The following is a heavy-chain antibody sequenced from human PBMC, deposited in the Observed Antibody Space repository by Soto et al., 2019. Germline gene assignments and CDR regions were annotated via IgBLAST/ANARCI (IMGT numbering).Heavy chain of an antibody. CDR3: VKDMGYDSSGYGMDV. D-gene: IGHD3-22*01. CDR2: ISSNGGST. V-gene: IGHV3-64D*08. Sequence: GGSLRLSCSASGFTFSSYAMHWVRQAPGKGLEYVSAISSNGGSTYYADSVKGRFTISRDNSKNTLYLQMSSLRAEDTAVYYCVKDMGYDSSGYGMDVWGQGTXVTVSS. J-gene: IGHJ6*02. CDR1: GFTFSSYA.